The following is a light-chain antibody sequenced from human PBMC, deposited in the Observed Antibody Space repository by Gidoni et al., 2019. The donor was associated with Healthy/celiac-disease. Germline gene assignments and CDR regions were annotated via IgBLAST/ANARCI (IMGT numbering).Light chain of an antibody. Sequence: SSELTQDPAVSVALGQTVRITCQGDSLRSYYGSWYQQKPGQAPVLVIYGKNNRPSGIPDRFSGSSSGNTASLTITGAQAEDEADYYCNSRDSSGNHRGVFGGGTKLTVL. CDR2: GKN. CDR3: NSRDSSGNHRGV. CDR1: SLRSYY. V-gene: IGLV3-19*01. J-gene: IGLJ2*01.